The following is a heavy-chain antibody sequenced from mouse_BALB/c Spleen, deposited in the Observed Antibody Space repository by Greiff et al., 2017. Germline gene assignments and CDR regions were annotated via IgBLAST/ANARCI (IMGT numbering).Heavy chain of an antibody. D-gene: IGHD5-5*01. V-gene: IGHV14-1*02. J-gene: IGHJ4*01. CDR1: GFYIKDYY. Sequence: VQLQQSGAELVRPGALVKLSCKASGFYIKDYYMHWVKQRPEQGLEWIGWIDPENGNTIYDPKFQGKASITADTSSNTAYLQLSSLTSEDTAVYYCARDYPYAMDYWGQGTSVTVSS. CDR3: ARDYPYAMDY. CDR2: IDPENGNT.